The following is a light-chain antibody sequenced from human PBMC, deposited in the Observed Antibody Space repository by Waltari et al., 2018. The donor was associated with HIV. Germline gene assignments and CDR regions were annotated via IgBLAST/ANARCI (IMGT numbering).Light chain of an antibody. CDR2: DAS. J-gene: IGKJ4*01. CDR3: QQRSNWLT. Sequence: EIVLTQSPATLSLSPGARATLSCRASQSVSSYLAWYQQKPGQAPRLLIYDASNRATGIPARFSGSGSGTDITLTISSREPEDFAVYYCQQRSNWLTFGGGTKVEIK. CDR1: QSVSSY. V-gene: IGKV3-11*01.